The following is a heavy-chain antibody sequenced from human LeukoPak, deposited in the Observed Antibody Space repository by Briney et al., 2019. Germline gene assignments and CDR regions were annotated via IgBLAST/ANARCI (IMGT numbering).Heavy chain of an antibody. V-gene: IGHV3-23*01. J-gene: IGHJ4*02. CDR1: GFTFSSYA. CDR3: AKLARYYYDSSAPNF. Sequence: GGSLRLSCAASGFTFSSYAMSWVRQAPGKGLEWFSAISGSGGSTYYADSVKGRLTISRDNSKNTLYLQMNSLRAEDTAVYYCAKLARYYYDSSAPNFWGQGTLVTVSS. CDR2: ISGSGGST. D-gene: IGHD3-22*01.